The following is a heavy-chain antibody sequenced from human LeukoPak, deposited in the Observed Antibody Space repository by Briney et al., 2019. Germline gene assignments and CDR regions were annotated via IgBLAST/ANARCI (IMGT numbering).Heavy chain of an antibody. CDR3: ARATGFLVYMDV. CDR2: ISYDGSNK. D-gene: IGHD3-3*01. V-gene: IGHV3-30-3*01. Sequence: GGSLRLSCAASGFTFSNYDMHWVRQAPGKGLEWVAVISYDGSNKYHADFVKGRFTISRDNSKNTLYLQMNSLRAEDTAVYYCARATGFLVYMDVWGQGTTVTVSS. CDR1: GFTFSNYD. J-gene: IGHJ6*02.